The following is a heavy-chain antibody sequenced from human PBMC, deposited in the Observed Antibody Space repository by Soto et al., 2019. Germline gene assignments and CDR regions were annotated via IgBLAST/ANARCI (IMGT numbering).Heavy chain of an antibody. V-gene: IGHV5-10-1*01. D-gene: IGHD1-1*01. CDR2: IGPSDSYI. CDR1: GYSFTHYW. Sequence: GESLKISCKASGYSFTHYWISWVRQVPGKGLEWMGKIGPSDSYIDYSPSFQGHVTMSVDKSTTTAYLQWGSLKASDSAFYYCARLDQLQPSNAMDVWGQGTTVTVSS. J-gene: IGHJ6*02. CDR3: ARLDQLQPSNAMDV.